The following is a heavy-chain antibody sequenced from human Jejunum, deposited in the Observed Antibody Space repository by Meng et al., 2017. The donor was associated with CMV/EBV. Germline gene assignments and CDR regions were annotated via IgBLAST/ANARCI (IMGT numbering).Heavy chain of an antibody. CDR2: ISYNGKT. CDR3: ARRNNWNYEIDY. J-gene: IGHJ4*02. V-gene: IGHV4-61*01. D-gene: IGHD1-7*01. CDR1: SGSVSSASYY. Sequence: SSGSVSSASYYWSWVRQPPGKGLEWIGYISYNGKTHYNPSLESRVTITGDTSKNQFSLKLSSVTAADTALYFCARRNNWNYEIDYWGQGTLVTVSS.